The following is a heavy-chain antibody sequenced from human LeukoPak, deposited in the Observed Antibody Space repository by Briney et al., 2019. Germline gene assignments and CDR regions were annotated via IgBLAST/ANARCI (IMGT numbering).Heavy chain of an antibody. J-gene: IGHJ4*02. CDR3: ARVGYCTSTNCYSIFDY. D-gene: IGHD2-2*01. V-gene: IGHV4-59*01. Sequence: PSETLSLTCTVSGGSISSYYWSWIRQPPGKGLEWIGHIYYTGSTNYNPSLKSRVTISVDTSKNQFSLKLNSVTAADTAVYYCARVGYCTSTNCYSIFDYWGQGTLVTVSS. CDR2: IYYTGST. CDR1: GGSISSYY.